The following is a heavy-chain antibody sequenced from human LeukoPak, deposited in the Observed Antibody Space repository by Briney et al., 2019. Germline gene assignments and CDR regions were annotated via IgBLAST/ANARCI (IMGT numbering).Heavy chain of an antibody. V-gene: IGHV1-8*01. CDR2: MNPNSGNT. CDR3: ARGGTVTPGDYYYYYMDV. CDR1: GYTFTSYD. J-gene: IGHJ6*03. Sequence: ASVKVSCKASGYTFTSYDINWVRQATGQGLEWMGWMNPNSGNTGYAQKFQGRVTMTRDTSISTAYMELSRLRSDDTAVYYCARGGTVTPGDYYYYYMDVWGKGTTVTVSS. D-gene: IGHD4-17*01.